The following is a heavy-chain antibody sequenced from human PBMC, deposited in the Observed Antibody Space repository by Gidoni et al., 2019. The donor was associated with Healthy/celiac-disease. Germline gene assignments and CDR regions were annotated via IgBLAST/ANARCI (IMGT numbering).Heavy chain of an antibody. J-gene: IGHJ4*02. Sequence: QVQLQQWGAGLLKPSETLSLTCAVYGGSFSGYYWSWIRQPPGKGLEWIGEINHSGSTNYNPSLKSRVTISVDTSKNQFSLKLSSVTAADTAVYYCARGSGGYSYDYYFDYWGQGTLVTVSS. CDR1: GGSFSGYY. V-gene: IGHV4-34*01. D-gene: IGHD5-18*01. CDR3: ARGSGGYSYDYYFDY. CDR2: INHSGST.